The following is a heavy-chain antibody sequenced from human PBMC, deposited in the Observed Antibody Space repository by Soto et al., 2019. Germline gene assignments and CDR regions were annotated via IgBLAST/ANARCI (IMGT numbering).Heavy chain of an antibody. D-gene: IGHD7-27*01. V-gene: IGHV1-18*01. Sequence: QVQLVQSGAEVKKPGASVKVSCKASGYTFSTYGISWVRQAPGQGLEWMGWISTYNGNTNYAQKLRGRVTMTPDTSTSTAYMELRSLRSDDTAVFYCARDPPNFDAFDIWGQGTMVTVSS. J-gene: IGHJ3*02. CDR1: GYTFSTYG. CDR3: ARDPPNFDAFDI. CDR2: ISTYNGNT.